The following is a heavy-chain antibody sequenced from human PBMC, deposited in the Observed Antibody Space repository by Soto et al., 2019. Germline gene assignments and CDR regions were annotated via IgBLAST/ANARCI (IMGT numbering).Heavy chain of an antibody. CDR3: ARARVTMVRGVIYSYYGMDV. CDR2: TYYKSKWYN. Sequence: PSQTLSLTCAISGDSVSSNSAAWNWIRQSPSRGLEWLGRTYYKSKWYNDYAVSVKSRITINPDTSKNQFSLQLSSVTPEDTAVYYCARARVTMVRGVIYSYYGMDVWGQGTTVTVSS. CDR1: GDSVSSNSAA. V-gene: IGHV6-1*01. D-gene: IGHD3-10*01. J-gene: IGHJ6*02.